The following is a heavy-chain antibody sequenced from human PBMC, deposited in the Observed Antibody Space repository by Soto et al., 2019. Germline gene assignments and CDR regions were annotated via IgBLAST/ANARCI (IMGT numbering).Heavy chain of an antibody. CDR3: ARRLVNRPVDP. CDR1: GGSFSGYF. J-gene: IGHJ5*02. CDR2: INHSGGT. V-gene: IGHV4-34*01. D-gene: IGHD2-15*01. Sequence: PSETLSLTCAVYGGSFSGYFWTWIRQPPGKGLEWIGQINHSGGTNYNPSLKSRVSISIDTSKNQFSLNLNSVTAADTAVYYCARRLVNRPVDPWGQGTLVTSPQ.